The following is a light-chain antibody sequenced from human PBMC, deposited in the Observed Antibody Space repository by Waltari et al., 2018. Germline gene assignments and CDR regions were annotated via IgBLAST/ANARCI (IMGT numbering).Light chain of an antibody. Sequence: DIVLTQSPGALSLSPGERATLSCRASQSVGRSLAGYQQKPGQAPRLLVYDTSSRATGTPGRFSGSGSGTDFSLASSSLEPEDFAVYFCQHYVNLPVTFGQGTKVEI. J-gene: IGKJ1*01. CDR3: QHYVNLPVT. V-gene: IGKV3-20*01. CDR2: DTS. CDR1: QSVGRS.